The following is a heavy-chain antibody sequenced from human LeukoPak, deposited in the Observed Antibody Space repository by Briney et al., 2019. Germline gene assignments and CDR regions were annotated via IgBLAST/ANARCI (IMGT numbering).Heavy chain of an antibody. CDR1: GGSFSGYY. J-gene: IGHJ6*01. Sequence: SETLSLTCAVYGGSFSGYYWSWIRQPPGKGLEWIGEINHSGSTNHNPSLKRRFTISVDTSKNQFSLKLSSVTAADTAVYYCARYSGWYAYYDYYGMDVWGQGTTVTVSS. CDR3: ARYSGWYAYYDYYGMDV. CDR2: INHSGST. D-gene: IGHD6-19*01. V-gene: IGHV4-34*01.